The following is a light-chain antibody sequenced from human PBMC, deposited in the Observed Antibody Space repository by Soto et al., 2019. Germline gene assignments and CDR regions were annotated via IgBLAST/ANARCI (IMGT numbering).Light chain of an antibody. CDR1: QSVSSSY. CDR2: GAS. V-gene: IGKV3-20*01. CDR3: QQYRSSPRFT. Sequence: EIVLTQSPGTLSLSPGERATLSCRASQSVSSSYLAWYQQKPGQAPRLLIYGASSRATGIPDRFSGSGSGTDFTITISRLEPEDFAVYYCQQYRSSPRFTFGPGTKVDIK. J-gene: IGKJ3*01.